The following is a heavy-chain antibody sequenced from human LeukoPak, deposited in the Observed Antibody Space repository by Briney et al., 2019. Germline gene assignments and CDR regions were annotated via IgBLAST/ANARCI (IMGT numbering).Heavy chain of an antibody. CDR1: GFTFSSYW. D-gene: IGHD2-2*01. CDR3: ARDASLQVPAYNWFDP. V-gene: IGHV3-7*03. J-gene: IGHJ5*02. CDR2: IKQDGSEK. Sequence: PGGSLRLSCAASGFTFSSYWMSWVRQAPGKGLEWVANIKQDGSEKYYVDSVKGRFTISRDNAKNSLYLQMNSLRAEDTAVYYCARDASLQVPAYNWFDPWGQGTLVTVSS.